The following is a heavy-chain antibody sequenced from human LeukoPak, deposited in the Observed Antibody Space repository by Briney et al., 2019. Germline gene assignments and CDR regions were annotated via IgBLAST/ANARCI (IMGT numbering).Heavy chain of an antibody. Sequence: GGSLRLSCAASGFTVSSNYMSWVRQAPGKGLEWVSVIYSGGSTYYADSVKGRFTISRDNAKNSLYLQMNSLRAEDTALYYCAKFGIAADAFDIWGQGTMVTVSS. D-gene: IGHD6-13*01. V-gene: IGHV3-53*05. CDR3: AKFGIAADAFDI. CDR1: GFTVSSNY. CDR2: IYSGGST. J-gene: IGHJ3*02.